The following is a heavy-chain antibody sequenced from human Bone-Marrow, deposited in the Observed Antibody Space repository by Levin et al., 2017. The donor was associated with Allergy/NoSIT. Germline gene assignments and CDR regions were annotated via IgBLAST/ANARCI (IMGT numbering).Heavy chain of an antibody. J-gene: IGHJ4*02. V-gene: IGHV3-48*01. CDR1: GFTFSSYS. D-gene: IGHD6-6*01. CDR3: ARDEKQLQGVFDY. Sequence: GESLKISCAASGFTFSSYSMNWVRQAPGKGLEWVSYISSSSSTIYYADSVKGRFTISRDNAKNSLYLQMNSLRAEDTAVYYCARDEKQLQGVFDYWGQGTLVTVSS. CDR2: ISSSSSTI.